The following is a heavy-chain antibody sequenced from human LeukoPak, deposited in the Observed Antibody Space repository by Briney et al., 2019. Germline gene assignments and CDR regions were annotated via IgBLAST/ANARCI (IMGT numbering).Heavy chain of an antibody. CDR3: ARVGRRCSSTSCYGYNWFDP. CDR1: GGTFSSYA. J-gene: IGHJ5*02. Sequence: ASVKVSCKASGGTFSSYAINWVRQATGQGLEWMGWMNPNSGNTGYAQKSQGRVTITRNTSISTAYMELSSLRSEDTAVYYCARVGRRCSSTSCYGYNWFDPWGQGTLVTVSS. V-gene: IGHV1-8*03. CDR2: MNPNSGNT. D-gene: IGHD2-2*01.